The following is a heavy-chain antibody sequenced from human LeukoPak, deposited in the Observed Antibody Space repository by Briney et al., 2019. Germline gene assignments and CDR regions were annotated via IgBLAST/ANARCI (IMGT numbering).Heavy chain of an antibody. CDR2: ISYDGSNK. Sequence: GGSLRLSCAASGFTFSSYGMHWVRQAPGKGLDWVAVISYDGSNKYYADSVKGRFTISRDNSKNTLYLQMNSLRAEDMAVYYCAKGPRAEYFQHWGQGTLLTVSS. V-gene: IGHV3-30*18. CDR3: AKGPRAEYFQH. J-gene: IGHJ1*01. CDR1: GFTFSSYG.